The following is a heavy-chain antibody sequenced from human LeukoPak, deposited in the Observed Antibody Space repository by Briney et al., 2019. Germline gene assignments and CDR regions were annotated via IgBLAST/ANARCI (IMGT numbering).Heavy chain of an antibody. J-gene: IGHJ4*02. CDR1: GFTFSSYS. D-gene: IGHD5-24*01. CDR3: AREGVEMATTAFDY. V-gene: IGHV3-21*01. Sequence: GGSLRLSCAASGFTFSSYSMNWVRQAPGKGLEWVSSISSSSSYIYYADSVKGRFTISGDNAKNSLYLQMNSLRAEDTAVYYCAREGVEMATTAFDYWGQGTLVTVSS. CDR2: ISSSSSYI.